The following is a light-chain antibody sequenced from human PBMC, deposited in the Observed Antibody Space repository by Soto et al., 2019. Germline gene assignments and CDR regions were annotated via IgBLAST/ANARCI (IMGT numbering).Light chain of an antibody. V-gene: IGKV3-20*01. Sequence: EIVLTQSPGTLSLSPGERATLSCRASQSVSSSYLAWYQQKPGQAPRRLIYRTSNRATGIPDRFSGSGSGTDFTLTISRLEPEDFAVYWCQQYDSSPRTFGQGTKVDIK. J-gene: IGKJ1*01. CDR1: QSVSSSY. CDR2: RTS. CDR3: QQYDSSPRT.